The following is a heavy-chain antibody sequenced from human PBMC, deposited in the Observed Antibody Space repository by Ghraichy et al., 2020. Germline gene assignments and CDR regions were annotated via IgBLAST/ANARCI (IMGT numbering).Heavy chain of an antibody. CDR2: IHYSGTT. V-gene: IGHV4-59*08. J-gene: IGHJ5*02. CDR3: ARHRGLDP. CDR1: GDSMTGYY. Sequence: SQTLSLTCTVSGDSMTGYYWSWVRQPPGKGLEWIGNIHYSGTTNYNPSLKSRVTISVDTSKNQFSLRVTSVTAADTAVYYCARHRGLDPWGQGTLVTVSS.